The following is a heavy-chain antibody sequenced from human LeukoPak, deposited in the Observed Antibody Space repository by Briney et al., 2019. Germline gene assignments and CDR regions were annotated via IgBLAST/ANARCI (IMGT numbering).Heavy chain of an antibody. CDR1: GYTLTELS. Sequence: ASVKVSCKVSGYTLTELSMHWVRQAPGKGLEWMGGFDPEDGEAIYAQKFQGRVTMTEDTSTDTAYMELSSLRSEDTAVYYCATLRGVNNWFDPWGQGTLVTVSS. CDR3: ATLRGVNNWFDP. D-gene: IGHD3-10*01. J-gene: IGHJ5*02. V-gene: IGHV1-24*01. CDR2: FDPEDGEA.